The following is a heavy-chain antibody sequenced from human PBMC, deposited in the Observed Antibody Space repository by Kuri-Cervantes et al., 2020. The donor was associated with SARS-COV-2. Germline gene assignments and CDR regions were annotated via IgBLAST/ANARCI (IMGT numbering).Heavy chain of an antibody. CDR2: INHSGST. Sequence: SETLSLTCAVYGGSFSGYYWSWIRQPPGKGLEWIGEINHSGSTNYNPSLKSRVTISVDRSKNQFSLKLSSVTAADTAVYYCARDGNYDSSGYFDYWGQGTLVTVSS. J-gene: IGHJ4*02. V-gene: IGHV4-34*01. CDR1: GGSFSGYY. D-gene: IGHD3-22*01. CDR3: ARDGNYDSSGYFDY.